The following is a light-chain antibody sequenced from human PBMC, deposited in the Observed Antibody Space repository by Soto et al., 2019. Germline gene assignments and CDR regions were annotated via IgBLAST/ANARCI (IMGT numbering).Light chain of an antibody. CDR3: GTWDSSLSAGV. Sequence: QSVLTQPPSVSAAPGQKVTISCSGSSSNIGNNYVSWYRQLPGTAPKLLIYENNKRPSGIPDRFSGSKSGTSATLGITGLQTGDEADYCCGTWDSSLSAGVFGGGTKLTVL. CDR2: ENN. CDR1: SSNIGNNY. J-gene: IGLJ3*02. V-gene: IGLV1-51*02.